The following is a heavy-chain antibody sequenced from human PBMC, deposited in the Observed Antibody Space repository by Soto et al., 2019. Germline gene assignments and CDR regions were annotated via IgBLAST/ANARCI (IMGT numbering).Heavy chain of an antibody. V-gene: IGHV3-7*01. CDR2: IKQDGSEK. CDR1: GFTFSSYW. CDR3: ARPRIAAAYYFDY. J-gene: IGHJ4*02. D-gene: IGHD6-13*01. Sequence: LRLSCAASGFTFSSYWMSWVRQAPGKGLEWVANIKQDGSEKYYVDSVKGRFTISRDNAKNSLYLQMNSLRAEDTAVYYCARPRIAAAYYFDYWGQGTLVTVSS.